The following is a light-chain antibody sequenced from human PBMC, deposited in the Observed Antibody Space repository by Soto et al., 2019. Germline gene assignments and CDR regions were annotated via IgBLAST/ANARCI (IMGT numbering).Light chain of an antibody. CDR1: SSDVGGYNY. CDR2: EVS. Sequence: QSALTQPPSASGSPGQSVTISCIGTSSDVGGYNYVSWYQQHPGKAPKLMIHEVSKRPSGVPDRFSGSKSGNTASLTVSGLQAEDEADYYCSSYAASNNLGVFGGGTKVTVL. CDR3: SSYAASNNLGV. V-gene: IGLV2-8*01. J-gene: IGLJ2*01.